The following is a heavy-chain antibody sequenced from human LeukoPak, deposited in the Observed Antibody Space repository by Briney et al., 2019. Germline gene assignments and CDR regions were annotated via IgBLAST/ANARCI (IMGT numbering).Heavy chain of an antibody. J-gene: IGHJ4*02. CDR1: GGSFSGYY. V-gene: IGHV4-34*01. CDR2: INHSGST. D-gene: IGHD6-13*01. CDR3: ARTYSSSSTGFDY. Sequence: SETLSLTCAVYGGSFSGYYWSWIRQPPGKGLEWIGEINHSGSTYYNPSLKSRVTISVDRSKNQFSLKLSSVTAADTAVYYCARTYSSSSTGFDYWGQGTLVTVSS.